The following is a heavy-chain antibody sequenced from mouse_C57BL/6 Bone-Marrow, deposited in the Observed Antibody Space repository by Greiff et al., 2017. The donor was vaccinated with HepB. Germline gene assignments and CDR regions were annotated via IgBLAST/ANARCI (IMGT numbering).Heavy chain of an antibody. Sequence: VQLVESGPELVKPGASVKISCKASGYAFSSSWMNWVKQRPGKGLEWIGRIYPGDGDTNYNGKFKGKATLTADKSSSTAYMQLSSLTSEDSAVYFCARWGPSFDYWGQGTTLTVSS. CDR3: ARWGPSFDY. V-gene: IGHV1-82*01. J-gene: IGHJ2*01. CDR1: GYAFSSSW. CDR2: IYPGDGDT.